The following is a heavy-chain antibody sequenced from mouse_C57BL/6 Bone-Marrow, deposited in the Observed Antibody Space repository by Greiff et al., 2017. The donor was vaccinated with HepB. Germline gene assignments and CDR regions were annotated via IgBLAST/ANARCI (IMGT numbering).Heavy chain of an antibody. CDR3: ARSRSAQATFFY. D-gene: IGHD3-2*02. V-gene: IGHV1-81*01. CDR2: IYPRSGNT. J-gene: IGHJ2*01. CDR1: GYTFTSYG. Sequence: QVHVKQSGAELARPGASVKLSCKASGYTFTSYGISWVKQRTGQGLEWIGEIYPRSGNTYYNEKFKGKATLTADKSSSTAYMELRSLTSEDSAVYFCARSRSAQATFFYWGQGTTLTVSS.